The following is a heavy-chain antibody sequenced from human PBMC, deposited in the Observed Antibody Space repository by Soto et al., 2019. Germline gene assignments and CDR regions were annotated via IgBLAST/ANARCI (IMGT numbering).Heavy chain of an antibody. V-gene: IGHV3-23*01. CDR2: ISGSGGST. Sequence: GGSLRLSCAASGFTFSSYAMSWVRQAPGKGLEWVSAISGSGGSTYYADSVKGRFTTSRDNSKNTLYLQMNSLRAEDTAVYYCAKDEANWGLKWAFDIWGQGTMVTVSS. CDR1: GFTFSSYA. D-gene: IGHD7-27*01. CDR3: AKDEANWGLKWAFDI. J-gene: IGHJ3*02.